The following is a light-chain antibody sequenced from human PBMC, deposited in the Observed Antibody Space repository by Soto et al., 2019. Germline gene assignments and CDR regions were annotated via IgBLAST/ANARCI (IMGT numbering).Light chain of an antibody. CDR1: KLGEKY. CDR2: LDR. V-gene: IGLV3-1*01. CDR3: QAWDGTNVV. J-gene: IGLJ2*01. Sequence: SYELTQPPSVSVSPGQTATITCSGNKLGEKYACWYQQRPGQSPMLLMYLDRKRPSGIPERFSGSNSGNTATLTISGTQAIDADDYYCQAWDGTNVVFGGGTKVTVL.